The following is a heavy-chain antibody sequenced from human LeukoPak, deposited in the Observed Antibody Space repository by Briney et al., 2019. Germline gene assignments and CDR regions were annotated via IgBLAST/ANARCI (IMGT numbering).Heavy chain of an antibody. CDR2: IYHSGST. Sequence: SGTLSLTCAVSGGSISSSNWWSWVRQPPGKGLEWIGEIYHSGSTNYNPSLKSRVTISVDTSKNQFSLKLSSVTAADTAVYYCARVTLRYFEVDWGQGTLVTVSS. D-gene: IGHD3-9*01. V-gene: IGHV4-4*02. CDR1: GGSISSSNW. J-gene: IGHJ4*02. CDR3: ARVTLRYFEVD.